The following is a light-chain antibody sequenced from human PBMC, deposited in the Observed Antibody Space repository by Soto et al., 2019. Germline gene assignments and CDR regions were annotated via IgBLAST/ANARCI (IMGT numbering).Light chain of an antibody. CDR3: HQYGSSPQA. CDR2: GAS. CDR1: QSVTRSF. J-gene: IGKJ3*01. V-gene: IGKV3-20*01. Sequence: EIVLTQSPGTLSLSPGERVTLSCRASQSVTRSFLAWYQQKPGQAPRLLIYGASSRATGIPDRFSGSGSGTDFTLTISRLEPEDFAVYYCHQYGSSPQALGPGTKWDIK.